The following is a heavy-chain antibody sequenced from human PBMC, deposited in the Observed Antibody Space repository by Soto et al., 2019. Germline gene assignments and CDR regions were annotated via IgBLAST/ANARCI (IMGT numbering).Heavy chain of an antibody. CDR1: GFTFSSYA. CDR3: AKPPRQWLGELYFQH. Sequence: GGSLRLSCAASGFTFSSYAMSWVRQAPGKGLEWVSAISGSGGSTYYADSVKGRFTISRDNSKNTLYLQMNSLRAEDTAVYYCAKPPRQWLGELYFQHWGQGTLVTVSS. CDR2: ISGSGGST. J-gene: IGHJ1*01. V-gene: IGHV3-23*01. D-gene: IGHD6-19*01.